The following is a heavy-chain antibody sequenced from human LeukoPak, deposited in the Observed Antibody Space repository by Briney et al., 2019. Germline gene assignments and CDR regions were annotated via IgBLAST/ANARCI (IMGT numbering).Heavy chain of an antibody. V-gene: IGHV3-7*01. J-gene: IGHJ3*02. D-gene: IGHD6-19*01. CDR3: ARETIAVAEDAFDI. CDR2: IKQDGSEK. CDR1: GFTFTTYG. Sequence: GGTLTLSCSASGFTFTTYGMNWVRQAPGKGLEWVANIKQDGSEKCYVDSVKGRFTISRDNAKNSLYLQMNSLRAEDTAVYYCARETIAVAEDAFDIWGQGTMVTVSS.